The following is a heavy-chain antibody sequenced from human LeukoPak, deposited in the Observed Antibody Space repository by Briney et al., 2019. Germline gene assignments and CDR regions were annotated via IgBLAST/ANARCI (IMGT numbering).Heavy chain of an antibody. J-gene: IGHJ4*02. D-gene: IGHD1-26*01. Sequence: GGSLRLSCAASGFTFSSYSMNWVRQAPGKGLEWVSYISSSSSTIYYADSVKGRFTISRDNAKNSLYLQMNSLRAEDTAVYYCARDKYSGSYPLDYWGQGTLVTVSS. CDR1: GFTFSSYS. CDR3: ARDKYSGSYPLDY. V-gene: IGHV3-48*04. CDR2: ISSSSSTI.